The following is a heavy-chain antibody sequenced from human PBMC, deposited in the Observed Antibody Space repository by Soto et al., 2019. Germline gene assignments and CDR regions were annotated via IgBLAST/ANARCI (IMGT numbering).Heavy chain of an antibody. CDR2: IKSKTDGGTT. CDR1: GFSCSKAW. Sequence: EVQLVESGGGFVKPGGSLRLSCVASGFSCSKAWMSWVRQAPGKGLEWVGRIKSKTDGGTTDYAAPVKGRFTISRDDSKNTLYLQMNSLKTDDTAMYYCTTDMRYCSIASRCPSYMDVWGKGTTVTVSS. CDR3: TTDMRYCSIASRCPSYMDV. V-gene: IGHV3-15*01. D-gene: IGHD2-2*01. J-gene: IGHJ6*03.